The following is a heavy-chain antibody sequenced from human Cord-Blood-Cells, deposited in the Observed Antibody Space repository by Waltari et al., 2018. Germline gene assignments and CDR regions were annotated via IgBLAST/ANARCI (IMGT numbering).Heavy chain of an antibody. CDR1: GGSISSSSYY. D-gene: IGHD3-10*01. Sequence: QLQLQESGPGLVKPSETLSLTCTVSGGSISSSSYYWGWIRQPPGKGLEWIGSIYYRGSTYSNPALKSRVTISVDTSKNQFSLKLSSVTAADTAVYYCARENYYGSGSYQKYNWFDPWGQGTLVTVSS. V-gene: IGHV4-39*07. CDR3: ARENYYGSGSYQKYNWFDP. J-gene: IGHJ5*02. CDR2: IYYRGST.